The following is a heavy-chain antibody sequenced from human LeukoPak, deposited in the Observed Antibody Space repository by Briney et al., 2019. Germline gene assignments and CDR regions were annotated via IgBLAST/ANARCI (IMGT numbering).Heavy chain of an antibody. D-gene: IGHD3-22*01. CDR1: GGSISSGGYS. CDR2: IYHSGST. J-gene: IGHJ5*02. V-gene: IGHV4-30-2*01. Sequence: SQTLSLTCAASGGSISSGGYSWSWIRQPPGKGLEWIGYIYHSGSTYYNPSLKSRVTISVDRSKNQFSLKLSSVTAADTAVYYCARGYYDSSGLNWFDPWGQGTLVTVSS. CDR3: ARGYYDSSGLNWFDP.